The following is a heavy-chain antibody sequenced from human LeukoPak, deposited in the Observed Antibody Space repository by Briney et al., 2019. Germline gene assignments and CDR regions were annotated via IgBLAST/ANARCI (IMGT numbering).Heavy chain of an antibody. CDR1: GGSISSHY. J-gene: IGHJ4*02. V-gene: IGHV4-59*11. CDR3: ARRVGGIKNYFDY. Sequence: SETLSLTCTVSGGSISSHYWSWIRQPPGKGLEWIGYIYYSGSTNYNPSLKSRVTISVDTSKNQFSLKLSSVTAADTAVYYCARRVGGIKNYFDYWGQGTLVTVSS. CDR2: IYYSGST. D-gene: IGHD2-15*01.